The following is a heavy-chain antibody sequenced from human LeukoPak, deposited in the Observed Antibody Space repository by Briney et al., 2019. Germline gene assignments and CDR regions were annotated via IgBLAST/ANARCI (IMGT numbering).Heavy chain of an antibody. Sequence: GGSLRLSCAASGFTVSSNYMSWVRQAPGKGLEWVSVIYSGGSTYYADSVKGRFTISRDNSKNTLYLQMNSLRAEDTAVYYCAGHYDSSGYYSADYWGQGTLVTVSS. CDR3: AGHYDSSGYYSADY. D-gene: IGHD3-22*01. CDR2: IYSGGST. J-gene: IGHJ4*02. CDR1: GFTVSSNY. V-gene: IGHV3-53*01.